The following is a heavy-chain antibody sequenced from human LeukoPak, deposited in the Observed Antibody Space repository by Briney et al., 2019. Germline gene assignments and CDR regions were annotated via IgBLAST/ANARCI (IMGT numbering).Heavy chain of an antibody. CDR3: ARVGRMRGYSYGYYYYMDV. J-gene: IGHJ6*03. D-gene: IGHD5-18*01. CDR1: GYTFTGYY. Sequence: GASVKVSCKASGYTFTGYYMHWVRQAPGQGLEWMGGIIPIFGTANYAQKFQGRVTITADESTSTAYMELSSLRSEDTAVYYCARVGRMRGYSYGYYYYMDVWGKGTTVTISS. V-gene: IGHV1-69*13. CDR2: IIPIFGTA.